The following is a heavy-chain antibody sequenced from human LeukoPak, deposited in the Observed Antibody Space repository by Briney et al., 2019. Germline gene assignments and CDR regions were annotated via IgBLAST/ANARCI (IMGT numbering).Heavy chain of an antibody. CDR3: AREPTYYYDTSGYYYDY. Sequence: ASVKVSCKASGYTFTSYGISWVRQAPGQGLEWMGWISANNGNTNYAQKLQGRVTMTTDTSTSTAYMELRSLRSDDTAVYYCAREPTYYYDTSGYYYDYWGQGTLVTVSS. CDR1: GYTFTSYG. J-gene: IGHJ4*02. V-gene: IGHV1-18*01. CDR2: ISANNGNT. D-gene: IGHD3-22*01.